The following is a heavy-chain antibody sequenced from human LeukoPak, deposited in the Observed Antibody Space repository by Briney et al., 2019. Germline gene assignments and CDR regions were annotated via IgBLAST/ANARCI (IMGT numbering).Heavy chain of an antibody. J-gene: IGHJ4*02. CDR2: ISYDGSNK. Sequence: PGGSLRLSCAASGFTFNSYAMHWVRQAPGKGLEWVAVISYDGSNKYYADSVKGRFTISRDNSKNTLYLQMNSLRAEDTAVYYCARDGMVRGVKILDYWGQGTLVTVSS. V-gene: IGHV3-30-3*01. CDR1: GFTFNSYA. D-gene: IGHD3-10*01. CDR3: ARDGMVRGVKILDY.